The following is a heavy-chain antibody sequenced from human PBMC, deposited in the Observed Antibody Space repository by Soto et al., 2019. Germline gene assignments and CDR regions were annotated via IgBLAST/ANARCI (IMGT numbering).Heavy chain of an antibody. CDR1: GFTFSSYG. Sequence: PGGSLRLSCAASGFTFSSYGMHWVRQAPGKGLEWVAVIWYDGSNKYYADSVKGRFTISRDNSKNTLYLQMNSLRAEDTAVYYCARDRKEEQQLVPYYYYGMDVWGQGTTVTVSS. CDR2: IWYDGSNK. CDR3: ARDRKEEQQLVPYYYYGMDV. V-gene: IGHV3-33*01. J-gene: IGHJ6*02. D-gene: IGHD6-13*01.